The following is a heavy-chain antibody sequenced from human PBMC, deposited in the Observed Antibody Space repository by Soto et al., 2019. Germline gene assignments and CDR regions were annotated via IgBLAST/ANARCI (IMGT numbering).Heavy chain of an antibody. D-gene: IGHD2-15*01. CDR1: GDIFTAYY. J-gene: IGHJ6*02. V-gene: IGHV1-2*02. Sequence: ASVKVSCKASGDIFTAYYVHWVRQAPGQGLEWMGCISPNSVGAKSAQKFQGRFTISRDNAKNSLYLQMNSLRAEDTAVYYCARDQCSGGSCYPGMDVWGQGTTVTVSS. CDR3: ARDQCSGGSCYPGMDV. CDR2: ISPNSVGA.